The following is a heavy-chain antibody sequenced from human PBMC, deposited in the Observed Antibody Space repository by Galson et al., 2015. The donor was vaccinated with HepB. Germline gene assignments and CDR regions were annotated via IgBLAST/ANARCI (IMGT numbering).Heavy chain of an antibody. CDR2: INDDGRNT. CDR3: TKGDGGYYEIDY. J-gene: IGHJ4*02. V-gene: IGHV3-23*01. Sequence: SLRLSCAASGFIIRNYGMSWVRQAPGKGLEWVSTINDDGRNTHHAENVRGRFTISNDTSETTLYLHMNSLGADDTAVYYCTKGDGGYYEIDYWVQGALVSVSS. D-gene: IGHD1-26*01. CDR1: GFIIRNYG.